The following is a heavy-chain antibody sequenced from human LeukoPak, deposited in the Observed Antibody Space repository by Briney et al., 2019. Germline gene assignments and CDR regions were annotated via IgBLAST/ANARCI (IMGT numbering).Heavy chain of an antibody. J-gene: IGHJ6*03. Sequence: GGSLRLSCAASGFTFSSYTVHWVRQAPGKGLEYVSGISGNGGSTHYANSAKGRFTISRDNSKNTLYLQMGSLRAEDMAVYYCARDGYSSSYSYYMDVWGKGTTVTVSS. CDR2: ISGNGGST. CDR1: GFTFSSYT. D-gene: IGHD6-13*01. CDR3: ARDGYSSSYSYYMDV. V-gene: IGHV3-64*01.